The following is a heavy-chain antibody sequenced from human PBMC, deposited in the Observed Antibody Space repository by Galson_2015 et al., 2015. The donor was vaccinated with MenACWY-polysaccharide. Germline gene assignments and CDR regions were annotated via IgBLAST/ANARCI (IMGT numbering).Heavy chain of an antibody. Sequence: SLRLSCAASGFTFSSYEMNWVRQAPGKGLEWVSCISSSGSTKWYVDSVRGRFTISRDNAKNSLYLQMNSLRAEDTAVYYCSRDPRGMDVWGQGTTVSVSS. J-gene: IGHJ6*02. CDR1: GFTFSSYE. CDR3: SRDPRGMDV. CDR2: ISSSGSTK. V-gene: IGHV3-48*03.